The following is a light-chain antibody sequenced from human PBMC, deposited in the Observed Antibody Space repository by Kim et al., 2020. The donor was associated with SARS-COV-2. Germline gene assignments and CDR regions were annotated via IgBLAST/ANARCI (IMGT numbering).Light chain of an antibody. Sequence: NTGRIPCGSNDIGSRSLRWYQHRPGRSHVVVIYNDSGRPSGSPERFCGSNSGNTANLTISRVEAEDEANYYCQMWDSSSDHSVVFGGGTQLTVL. CDR1: DIGSRS. CDR3: QMWDSSSDHSVV. V-gene: IGLV3-21*04. J-gene: IGLJ2*01. CDR2: NDS.